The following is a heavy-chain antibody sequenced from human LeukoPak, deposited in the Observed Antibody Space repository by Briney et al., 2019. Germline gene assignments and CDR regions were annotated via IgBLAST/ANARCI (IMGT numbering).Heavy chain of an antibody. J-gene: IGHJ4*02. CDR1: GYTFTSYG. D-gene: IGHD3-10*01. CDR3: ARGRVLLSFGDH. Sequence: AASVKVSCKASGYTFTSYGISWVRQAPGQGLEWMGWISAYNGNTNYAQNFQGRVTVTTGTSTSTAYMELRSLRSDDTAVYYCARGRVLLSFGDHWGQGTLVTVSS. CDR2: ISAYNGNT. V-gene: IGHV1-18*01.